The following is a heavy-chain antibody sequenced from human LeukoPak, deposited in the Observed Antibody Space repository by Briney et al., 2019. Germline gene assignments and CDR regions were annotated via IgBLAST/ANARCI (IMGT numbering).Heavy chain of an antibody. V-gene: IGHV4-59*08. D-gene: IGHD4-17*01. Sequence: SETLSLTCAVYGGSFSSYYWSWIRQPPGKGLEWIGYIYYSGSTNYNPSLKSRVTISVDTSKNQFSLKLSSVTAADTAVYYCAGTTVTTLVNYFDYWGQGTLVTVSS. J-gene: IGHJ4*02. CDR2: IYYSGST. CDR1: GGSFSSYY. CDR3: AGTTVTTLVNYFDY.